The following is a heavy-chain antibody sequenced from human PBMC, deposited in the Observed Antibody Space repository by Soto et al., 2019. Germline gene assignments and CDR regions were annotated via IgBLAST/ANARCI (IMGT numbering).Heavy chain of an antibody. CDR1: GFKFDDYV. D-gene: IGHD6-6*01. CDR2: ISWNSAYI. Sequence: GGSLRLSCIGSGFKFDDYVMHWVRQVTGKGPEWLSGISWNSAYIGYAESVKGRFTISRDNAKNSLYLQINSLRPEDTGLYYCSKFKYSTSGRYLQHWGQGTPVTVSS. J-gene: IGHJ1*01. CDR3: SKFKYSTSGRYLQH. V-gene: IGHV3-9*01.